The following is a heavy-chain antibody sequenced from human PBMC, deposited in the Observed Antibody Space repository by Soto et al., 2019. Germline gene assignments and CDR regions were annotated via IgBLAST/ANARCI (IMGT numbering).Heavy chain of an antibody. J-gene: IGHJ4*02. CDR3: ARNLGRVTFDY. V-gene: IGHV4-59*01. CDR1: GGSISSYY. CDR2: IYYNGGT. Sequence: SETLSLTCSVSGGSISSYYWSWIRQPPGKVLEWIGYIYYNGGTNYSPSLETRVTISVDTSKNQFSLKLNSVTAADTAVYYCARNLGRVTFDYWCQGTLVTVSS. D-gene: IGHD4-4*01.